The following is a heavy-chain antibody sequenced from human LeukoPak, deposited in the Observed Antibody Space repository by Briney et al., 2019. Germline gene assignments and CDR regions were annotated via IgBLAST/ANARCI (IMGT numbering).Heavy chain of an antibody. V-gene: IGHV3-64*01. CDR2: ISNNGGST. CDR1: GFTFSAYT. D-gene: IGHD5-18*01. J-gene: IGHJ4*02. Sequence: GGSLRLSCAASGFTFSAYTMQWVRQAPGKGLEYVSAISNNGGSTYYANSVKGRFTISRDNSKNTLYLQMGSLRAEDMAVYYCARDLYFGGGYSFDYWGQGTLVTVSS. CDR3: ARDLYFGGGYSFDY.